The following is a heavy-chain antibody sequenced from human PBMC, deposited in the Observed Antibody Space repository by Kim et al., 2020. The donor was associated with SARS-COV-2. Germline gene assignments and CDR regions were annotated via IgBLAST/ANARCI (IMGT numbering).Heavy chain of an antibody. J-gene: IGHJ6*04. D-gene: IGHD2-2*01. CDR1: GYSFTSYW. CDR3: ASPIVVVPAATYGGGYYYDGVGG. CDR2: IDPSDSYT. Sequence: GESLKISCKGSGYSFTSYWISWVRQMPGKGLEWMGRIDPSDSYTNYSPSFQGHVTISADKSISTAYLQWSSLKASDTAMYYCASPIVVVPAATYGGGYYYDGVGGGGEGTTGSVSS. V-gene: IGHV5-10-1*01.